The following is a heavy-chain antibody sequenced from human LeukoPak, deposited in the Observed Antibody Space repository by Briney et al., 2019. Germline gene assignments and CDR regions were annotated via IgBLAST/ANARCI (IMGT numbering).Heavy chain of an antibody. CDR1: GFTFSSYS. D-gene: IGHD1-26*01. CDR3: ARDKEGATDGLVDY. V-gene: IGHV3-21*01. CDR2: ISSSSSYI. Sequence: PGRSLRLSCAASGFTFSSYSMNWVRQAPGKGLEWVSSISSSSSYIYYADSVKGRFTISRDNAKNSLYLQMNSLRAEDTAVYYCARDKEGATDGLVDYWGQGTLVTVSS. J-gene: IGHJ4*02.